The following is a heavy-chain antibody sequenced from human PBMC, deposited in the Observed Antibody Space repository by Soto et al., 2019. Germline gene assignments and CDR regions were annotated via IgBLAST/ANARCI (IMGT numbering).Heavy chain of an antibody. CDR3: ARDLRLGGGSGSYYDY. CDR1: GFTFSSYS. J-gene: IGHJ4*02. CDR2: ISSSSSTI. V-gene: IGHV3-48*02. Sequence: GGSLRLSCAASGFTFSSYSMNWVRQAPGKGLEWVSYISSSSSTIYYADSVKGRFTISRDNAKNSLYLQMNSRRDEDTAVYYCARDLRLGGGSGSYYDYWGQGTLVTVSS. D-gene: IGHD3-10*01.